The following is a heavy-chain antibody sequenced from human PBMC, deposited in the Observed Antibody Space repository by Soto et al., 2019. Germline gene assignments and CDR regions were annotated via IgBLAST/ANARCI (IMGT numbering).Heavy chain of an antibody. D-gene: IGHD3-10*01. Sequence: EVQLLESGGGLVQPGGSLRLSCAASGFTFSSYAMSWVRQAPGKGLEWVSAISGSGGSTYYADSVKGRFTISRDNSKNTLYLQMTSLRAEDTAVYYCAKSSHRRITMVRGVTPPDYWGQGTLVTVSS. J-gene: IGHJ4*02. CDR2: ISGSGGST. CDR3: AKSSHRRITMVRGVTPPDY. V-gene: IGHV3-23*01. CDR1: GFTFSSYA.